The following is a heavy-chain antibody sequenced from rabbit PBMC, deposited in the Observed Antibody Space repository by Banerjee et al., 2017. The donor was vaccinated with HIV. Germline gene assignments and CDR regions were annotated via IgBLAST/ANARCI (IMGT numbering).Heavy chain of an antibody. CDR1: GFSFSRKYV. V-gene: IGHV1S45*01. CDR3: ARYYSYGYAGGPYAANL. D-gene: IGHD6-1*01. J-gene: IGHJ4*01. CDR2: INTSTGNI. Sequence: QEQLEESGGDLVKPEGSLTLTCTASGFSFSRKYVVCWVRQAPGKGLEWIGCINTSTGNIVYASWAKGRFTISKTSSPTVTLKMPSLTAADTATYFCARYYSYGYAGGPYAANLWGQGTLVTVS.